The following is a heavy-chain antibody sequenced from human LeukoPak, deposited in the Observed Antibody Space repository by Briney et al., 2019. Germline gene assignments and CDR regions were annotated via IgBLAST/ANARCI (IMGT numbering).Heavy chain of an antibody. Sequence: ASVKVSCKASGYTFTGYYMHWVRQAPGQGLEWMGWINPNSGGTNYAQNFQGRVTMTRDTSISTAYMQLSRLTSDDTAVYYCSRDTTATTSWFDPWGQGTLVTVSS. D-gene: IGHD1-1*01. J-gene: IGHJ5*02. CDR1: GYTFTGYY. CDR2: INPNSGGT. CDR3: SRDTTATTSWFDP. V-gene: IGHV1-2*02.